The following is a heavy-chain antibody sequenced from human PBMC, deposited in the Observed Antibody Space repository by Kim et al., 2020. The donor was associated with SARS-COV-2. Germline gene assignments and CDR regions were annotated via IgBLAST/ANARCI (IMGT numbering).Heavy chain of an antibody. V-gene: IGHV3-23*01. D-gene: IGHD3-16*01. J-gene: IGHJ4*02. CDR3: AKGSDNNWYYHSDY. CDR2: IGGGTST. Sequence: GGSLRLSCAASGFMFSKYVMSWVRQAPGKGLEWVSAIGGGTSTQSADSVKGRFTVSRDNSKNTLYLQMNSLRADDTAVYYCAKGSDNNWYYHSDYWGQGTPVTVSS. CDR1: GFMFSKYV.